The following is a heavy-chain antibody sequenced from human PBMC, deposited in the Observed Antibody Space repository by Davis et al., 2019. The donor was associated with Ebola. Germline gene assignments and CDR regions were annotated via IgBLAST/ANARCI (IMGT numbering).Heavy chain of an antibody. CDR2: IRGSGGHT. Sequence: GESLKISCAASGFSFSSYPMSWVRQAPGKGLEWVSGIRGSGGHTYYADSVKGRFSISRDSSKNTLYLQINSLRTEDTAVYYCARGSVRFLEWLSQNAFDMWGQGTMVTVSS. D-gene: IGHD3-3*01. J-gene: IGHJ3*02. CDR1: GFSFSSYP. V-gene: IGHV3-23*01. CDR3: ARGSVRFLEWLSQNAFDM.